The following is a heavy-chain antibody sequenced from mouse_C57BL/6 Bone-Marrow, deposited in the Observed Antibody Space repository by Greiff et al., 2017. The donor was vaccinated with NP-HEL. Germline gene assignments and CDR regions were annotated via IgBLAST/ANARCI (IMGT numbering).Heavy chain of an antibody. D-gene: IGHD2-5*01. V-gene: IGHV1-42*01. CDR2: INPSTGGT. Sequence: VQLKQSGPELVKPGASVKISCKASGYSFTGYYMNWVKQSPEKSLEWIGEINPSTGGTTYTQKFKAKATLTVDKTSSTAYMQLKSLTSEDSAVYYCALYSNYFYFDYWGQGTTLTVSS. J-gene: IGHJ2*01. CDR3: ALYSNYFYFDY. CDR1: GYSFTGYY.